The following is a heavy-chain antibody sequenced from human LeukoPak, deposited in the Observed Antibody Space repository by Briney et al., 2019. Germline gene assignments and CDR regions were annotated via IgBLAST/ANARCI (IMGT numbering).Heavy chain of an antibody. J-gene: IGHJ4*02. CDR2: ISAYTGNT. CDR1: GYTFTGYY. V-gene: IGHV1-18*04. D-gene: IGHD4-17*01. Sequence: ASVTVSCKASGYTFTGYYMHWVRQAPGQGLEWVGWISAYTGNTNYPQKVRGRVTMTRDTSTSTASMELRSLSSADTAVFYCAREIATVQHLDWGQGTLVTVSS. CDR3: AREIATVQHLD.